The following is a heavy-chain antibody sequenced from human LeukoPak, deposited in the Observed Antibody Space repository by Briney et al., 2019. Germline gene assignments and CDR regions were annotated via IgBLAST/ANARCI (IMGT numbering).Heavy chain of an antibody. J-gene: IGHJ4*02. Sequence: SGPTLVNPTQTLTLTCTFSGFSLSTSGMGVGWIRQPPGKALEWLVLIYWNDDKRYSPSLKSRLTITKDTSKSQVVLTMTNMDPVDTATYYCAHRPATTMANYFDYWGQGTLVTVSS. D-gene: IGHD5-18*01. CDR2: IYWNDDK. CDR1: GFSLSTSGMG. V-gene: IGHV2-5*01. CDR3: AHRPATTMANYFDY.